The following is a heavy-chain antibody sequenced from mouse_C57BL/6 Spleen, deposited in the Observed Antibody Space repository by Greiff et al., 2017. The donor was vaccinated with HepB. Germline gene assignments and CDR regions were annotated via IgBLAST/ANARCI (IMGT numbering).Heavy chain of an antibody. CDR1: GFTFSSYA. CDR3: TGGSHYDGTPYYAMDY. Sequence: EVHLVESGEGLVKPGGSLKLSCAASGFTFSSYAMSWVRQTPEKRLEWVAYISSGGDYIYYADTVKGRFTISRDNARNTLYLQMSSLTSEDTALYYCTGGSHYDGTPYYAMDYWGQGTSVTVSS. J-gene: IGHJ4*01. D-gene: IGHD1-1*01. V-gene: IGHV5-9-1*02. CDR2: ISSGGDYI.